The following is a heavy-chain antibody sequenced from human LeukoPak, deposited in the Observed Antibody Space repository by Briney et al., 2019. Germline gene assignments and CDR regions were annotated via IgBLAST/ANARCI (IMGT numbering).Heavy chain of an antibody. CDR3: ARAKRLPLDY. D-gene: IGHD1-1*01. J-gene: IGHJ4*02. V-gene: IGHV1-2*02. CDR2: IDPNSGVT. Sequence: ASVKVSCKASGYSFTVYYIHWVRQAPGQGLEWLGWIDPNSGVTNYAQKFQGRVAMTRDTSISTAYMELSRLRSDDSAVYYCARAKRLPLDYWGQGTLVTVSS. CDR1: GYSFTVYY.